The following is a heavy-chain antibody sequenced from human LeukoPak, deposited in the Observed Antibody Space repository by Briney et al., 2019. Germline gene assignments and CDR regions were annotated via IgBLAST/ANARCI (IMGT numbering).Heavy chain of an antibody. D-gene: IGHD6-19*01. J-gene: IGHJ4*02. Sequence: PSETLSLTCTVSGYSISSGYYRGWIRQPPGKGLEWIGSIYHSGSTYYNPSLKSRVTISVDTSKNQLSLKLSSVTAADTAVYYCARDPRYSSGNDYWGQGTLVTVSS. V-gene: IGHV4-38-2*02. CDR2: IYHSGST. CDR3: ARDPRYSSGNDY. CDR1: GYSISSGYY.